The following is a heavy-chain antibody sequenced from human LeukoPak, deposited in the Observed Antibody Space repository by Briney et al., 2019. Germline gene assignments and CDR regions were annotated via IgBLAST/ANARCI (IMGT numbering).Heavy chain of an antibody. CDR1: GYSISSGYY. CDR3: ARLRGGQQLPPGYYYYYMDV. D-gene: IGHD6-13*01. V-gene: IGHV4-38-2*02. Sequence: PSETLSLTCTVSGYSISSGYYWGWIRQPPGKGLEWIGSIYHSGSTNYNPSLKSRVTISVDTSKNQFSLKLSSVTAADTAVYYCARLRGGQQLPPGYYYYYMDVWGKGTTVTISS. CDR2: IYHSGST. J-gene: IGHJ6*03.